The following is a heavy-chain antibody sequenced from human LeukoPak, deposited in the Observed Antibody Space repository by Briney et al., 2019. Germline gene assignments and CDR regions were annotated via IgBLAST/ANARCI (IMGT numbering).Heavy chain of an antibody. CDR1: GFTFSTHG. J-gene: IGHJ4*02. V-gene: IGHV3-30*02. Sequence: GGSLRLSCAASGFTFSTHGMHWVRQAPGKGLEWVAFIMYDGSNKYYADSVKGRFTISRDNSKNTLYLQMNSLRAEDTAVYYCAKDQAPYDFDYWGQGTLVTVSS. CDR3: AKDQAPYDFDY. D-gene: IGHD3-16*01. CDR2: IMYDGSNK.